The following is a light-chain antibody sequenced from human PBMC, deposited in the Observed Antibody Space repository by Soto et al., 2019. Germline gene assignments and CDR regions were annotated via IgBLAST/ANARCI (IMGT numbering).Light chain of an antibody. CDR3: QQYETFPLT. Sequence: DIQMTQSPSTLSASVGDRVTIACRASQSISTWLAWYQQKPGKAPKLLIYKASILESGVPSRFSGSGSATEFTLTISILQPEDFASYYCQQYETFPLTFGGGTKVEIK. CDR1: QSISTW. J-gene: IGKJ4*01. CDR2: KAS. V-gene: IGKV1-5*03.